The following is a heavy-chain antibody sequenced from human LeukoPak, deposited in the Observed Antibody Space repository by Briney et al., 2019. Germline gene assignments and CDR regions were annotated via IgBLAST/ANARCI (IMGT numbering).Heavy chain of an antibody. CDR2: ISGSGGGT. J-gene: IGHJ4*02. V-gene: IGHV3-23*01. Sequence: GGSLRLSCAASGFTFSSYAMTWVRQAPGKGLEWVSAISGSGGGTYYADSVEGRFTISRDNSKDTLSLQMNSLRAEDTAVYYCARNRAGGNHFDYWGQGTLVTVSS. CDR1: GFTFSSYA. CDR3: ARNRAGGNHFDY. D-gene: IGHD4-23*01.